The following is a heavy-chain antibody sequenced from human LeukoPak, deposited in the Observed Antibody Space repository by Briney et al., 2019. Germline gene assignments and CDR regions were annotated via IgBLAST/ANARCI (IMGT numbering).Heavy chain of an antibody. Sequence: GASVKVSCKASGYTFTGYYMHWVRQAPGQGLEWMGWINPNSGGTNYAQEFQGRVTMTRDTSISTAYMELSRLRSDDTAVYYCARDGRWSRLDYWGQGTLVTVSS. CDR3: ARDGRWSRLDY. J-gene: IGHJ4*02. D-gene: IGHD2-15*01. CDR1: GYTFTGYY. V-gene: IGHV1-2*02. CDR2: INPNSGGT.